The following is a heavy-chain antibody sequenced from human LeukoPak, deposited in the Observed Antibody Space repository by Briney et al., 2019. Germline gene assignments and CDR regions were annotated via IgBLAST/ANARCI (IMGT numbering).Heavy chain of an antibody. Sequence: GGSLRLSCAASGFTFSSYGMHWVRQAPGKGLEWVAVISYDGSNKYYADSVKGRFTISRDNSKNTLYLQMNSLRAEDTAVYHCANNGDSGSPGYWGQGTLVTVSS. V-gene: IGHV3-30*18. CDR3: ANNGDSGSPGY. D-gene: IGHD1-26*01. CDR2: ISYDGSNK. J-gene: IGHJ4*02. CDR1: GFTFSSYG.